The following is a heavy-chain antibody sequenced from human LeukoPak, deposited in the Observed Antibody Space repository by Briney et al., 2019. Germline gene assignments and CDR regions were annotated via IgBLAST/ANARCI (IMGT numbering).Heavy chain of an antibody. Sequence: SETLSLTCAVYGGSFSGYYWGWIRQPPGKGLEWIGSIYYSGSTYYNPSLKSRVTISVDTSKNQFSLKLSSVTAADTAVYYCARHQYYDILTGENWFDPWGQGTLVTVSS. CDR3: ARHQYYDILTGENWFDP. V-gene: IGHV4-39*01. CDR2: IYYSGST. D-gene: IGHD3-9*01. CDR1: GGSFSGYY. J-gene: IGHJ5*02.